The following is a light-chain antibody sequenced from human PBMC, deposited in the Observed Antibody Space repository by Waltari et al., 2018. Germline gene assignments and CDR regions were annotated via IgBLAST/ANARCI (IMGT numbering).Light chain of an antibody. CDR2: GGT. CDR1: NNDVGSYDL. J-gene: IGLJ3*02. V-gene: IGLV2-23*01. Sequence: QSALTQPASVSGSPGQSITISCTGTNNDVGSYDLVSWYQQHPGKAPTLVIYGGTKRPSGVSCRVSGSNSGNTASLTISGLQAEDEADYYCSSDAGGGTGVFGGGTKLTVL. CDR3: SSDAGGGTGV.